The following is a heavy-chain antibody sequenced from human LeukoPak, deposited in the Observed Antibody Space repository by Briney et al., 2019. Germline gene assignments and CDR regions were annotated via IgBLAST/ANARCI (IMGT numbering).Heavy chain of an antibody. Sequence: GRSLRLSCAASGFTFSTYAMTWVRQAPGHGLEWVSAISYSGGTTYYAASVNGRFTISRDNSKNTLYLQMNSLRAEDTAVYYCAKDRYNWNSNEYWGQGTLVTVSS. J-gene: IGHJ4*02. D-gene: IGHD1-7*01. CDR1: GFTFSTYA. CDR3: AKDRYNWNSNEY. V-gene: IGHV3-23*01. CDR2: ISYSGGTT.